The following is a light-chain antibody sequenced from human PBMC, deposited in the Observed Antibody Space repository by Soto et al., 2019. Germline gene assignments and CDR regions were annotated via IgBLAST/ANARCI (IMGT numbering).Light chain of an antibody. J-gene: IGKJ4*01. CDR1: QSVSRY. Sequence: EIVLTQSPATLSLSPGERATLSCRASQSVSRYLAWYQQKPGQAPRLLIYDASSRATGVPARFSGSGSGTDFTLTISSLQPEDFAVYYCQNRSNCPFTFGGGTKVEIK. V-gene: IGKV3-11*01. CDR3: QNRSNCPFT. CDR2: DAS.